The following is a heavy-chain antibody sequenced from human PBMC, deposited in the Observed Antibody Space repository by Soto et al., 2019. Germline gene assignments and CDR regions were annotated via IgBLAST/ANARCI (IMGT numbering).Heavy chain of an antibody. J-gene: IGHJ6*02. D-gene: IGHD5-12*01. CDR1: GGSISSSRYC. V-gene: IGHV4-39*01. Sequence: TLSLTWTVSGGSISSSRYCWGWSRQPPGKGLEWIGSIYYSGSTYYNPSLKSRVTISVDTSKNQFSLKLSSVTAADTAVYYCARRGYSGYDTNGDYYYYGMDVWGQGT. CDR2: IYYSGST. CDR3: ARRGYSGYDTNGDYYYYGMDV.